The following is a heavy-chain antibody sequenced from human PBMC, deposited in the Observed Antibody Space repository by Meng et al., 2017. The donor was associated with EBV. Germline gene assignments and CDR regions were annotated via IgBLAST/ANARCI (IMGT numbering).Heavy chain of an antibody. J-gene: IGHJ4*02. CDR2: ISSNSIDI. V-gene: IGHV3-21*01. Sequence: VQRWESGGGLVKPGESLRLSCAASGFTLRSYSMNWVRLAPGKGLEWVSSISSNSIDIYYADLVKGRFTISRDNAKNSLFLQMNSLRAEDTAVYYCARDRTSNRFDYWGQGTLVTVSS. D-gene: IGHD2-8*01. CDR3: ARDRTSNRFDY. CDR1: GFTLRSYS.